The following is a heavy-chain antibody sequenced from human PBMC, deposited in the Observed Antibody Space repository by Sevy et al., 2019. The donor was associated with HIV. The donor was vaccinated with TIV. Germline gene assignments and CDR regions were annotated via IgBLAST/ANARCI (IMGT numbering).Heavy chain of an antibody. J-gene: IGHJ4*01. CDR3: ARDGGYSIKWYPRY. Sequence: GGSLRLSCAASGFAFSTHAMHWVRQAPGKGLEWVAVISYEGTETFYAASVEGRFTISRDNSKNMLSLQINSLKPEDTAVYYCARDGGYSIKWYPRYWGHGTLVTVSS. D-gene: IGHD1-26*01. CDR1: GFAFSTHA. V-gene: IGHV3-30-3*01. CDR2: ISYEGTET.